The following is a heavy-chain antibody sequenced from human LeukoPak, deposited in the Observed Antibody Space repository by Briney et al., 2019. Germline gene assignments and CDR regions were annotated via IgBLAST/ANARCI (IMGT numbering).Heavy chain of an antibody. Sequence: ASMKVSCKTSGYTFTSYGISWVRQAPGQGLEWMGWISADNGKTNYAQKLQGRVTMTTDTSTTTACMELRSLRSDDTAVYYCARRGYPVYYYYMDVWGKGTTVTISS. J-gene: IGHJ6*03. CDR3: ARRGYPVYYYYMDV. CDR2: ISADNGKT. D-gene: IGHD5-12*01. CDR1: GYTFTSYG. V-gene: IGHV1-18*01.